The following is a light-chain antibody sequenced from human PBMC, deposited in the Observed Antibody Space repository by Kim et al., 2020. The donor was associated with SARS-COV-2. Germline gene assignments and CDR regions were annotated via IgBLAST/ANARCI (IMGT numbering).Light chain of an antibody. CDR2: EVS. V-gene: IGLV2-8*01. CDR3: SSYAGSSKVI. CDR1: SSDVGGYNY. J-gene: IGLJ2*01. Sequence: SALTQPPSASGSPGQSVTISCTGTSSDVGGYNYVSWYQLHPGKAPKLMIYEVSKRPSGVPDRFSGSKSGNTASLTVSGLQAEDEADYYCSSYAGSSKVIFGGGTQLTVL.